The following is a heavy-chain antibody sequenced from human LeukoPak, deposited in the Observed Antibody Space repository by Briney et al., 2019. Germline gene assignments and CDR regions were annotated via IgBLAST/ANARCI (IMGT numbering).Heavy chain of an antibody. J-gene: IGHJ4*02. V-gene: IGHV1-58*02. CDR1: GFTFTSSA. CDR3: AAARGPYSSSWYDEFDY. Sequence: GAAVKVSCKASGFTFTSSAMQWVRQARGQRLEWIGWIVFGSGNTNYAQKFQERVTITRDMSTSTAYMELSSLRSEDTAVYYCAAARGPYSSSWYDEFDYWGQGTLVTVSS. CDR2: IVFGSGNT. D-gene: IGHD6-13*01.